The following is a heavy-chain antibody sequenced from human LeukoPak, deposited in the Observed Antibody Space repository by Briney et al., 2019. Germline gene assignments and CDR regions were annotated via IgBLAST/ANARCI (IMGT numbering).Heavy chain of an antibody. CDR3: ARVIVVVPAAEAFDY. CDR2: ISGSGGST. D-gene: IGHD2-2*01. J-gene: IGHJ4*02. Sequence: GGSLRLSCAASGFTFSSYAMSWVRQAPGKGLEWVSAISGSGGSTYYADSVKGRFTISRDNSKNTLYLQMNSLRAGDTAVYYCARVIVVVPAAEAFDYWGQGTLVTVSS. CDR1: GFTFSSYA. V-gene: IGHV3-23*01.